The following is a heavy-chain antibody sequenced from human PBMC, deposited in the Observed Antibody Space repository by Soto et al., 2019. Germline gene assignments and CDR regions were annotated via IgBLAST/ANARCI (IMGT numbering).Heavy chain of an antibody. Sequence: QVQLVQSGAEVKKPGSSVKVSCKASGGVFRNYALNWERQAPGQGLEWMGGVIPVVGTADYPQKFQGRVTITADESTTTAYMERASLKTEDTAVYFCARDRWGSYAFDSWGQGTLVTVAS. CDR1: GGVFRNYA. D-gene: IGHD1-26*01. CDR3: ARDRWGSYAFDS. J-gene: IGHJ5*01. CDR2: VIPVVGTA. V-gene: IGHV1-69*01.